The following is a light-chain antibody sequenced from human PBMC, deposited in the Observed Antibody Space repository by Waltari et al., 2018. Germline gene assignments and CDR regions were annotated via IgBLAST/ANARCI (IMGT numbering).Light chain of an antibody. V-gene: IGLV2-14*03. Sequence: QSALTQPASVSGSPGQSITISCTGTSDDIGAYSYLTWYHQRPGKVPKLIIYDLTERPSGVSNRFSGSKSGSTASLTVSGLQAEDEGLFYCSAYTSRGTLKFGGGTRVTVL. CDR2: DLT. J-gene: IGLJ2*01. CDR1: SDDIGAYSY. CDR3: SAYTSRGTLK.